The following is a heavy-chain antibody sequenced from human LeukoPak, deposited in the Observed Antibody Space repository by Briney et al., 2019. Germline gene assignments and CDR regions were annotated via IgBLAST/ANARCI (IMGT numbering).Heavy chain of an antibody. CDR3: ARPLEVATNAFDI. CDR2: INHSGST. Sequence: PSETLSLTCAVYGGSFSGYYWSWIRQPPGKGLEWIGEINHSGSTNYNPSLKSRVTISVDTSKNQFSLKLSSVTAADTAAYYCARPLEVATNAFDIWGQGTMVTVSS. D-gene: IGHD6-19*01. V-gene: IGHV4-34*01. J-gene: IGHJ3*02. CDR1: GGSFSGYY.